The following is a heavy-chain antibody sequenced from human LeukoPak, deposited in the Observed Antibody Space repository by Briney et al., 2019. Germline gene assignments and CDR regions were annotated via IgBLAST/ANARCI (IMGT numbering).Heavy chain of an antibody. V-gene: IGHV3-21*01. D-gene: IGHD3-3*01. Sequence: PGGSLRLSCAASGFTFSSYSMNWVRQAPGQGLEWVSSISSSSSYIYYADSLKGRFTISRDNAKNSLYLQMNSLRAEDTAVYYCARVMGNDYDFWSGYSSDGGYWGQGTLVTVSS. CDR2: ISSSSSYI. CDR3: ARVMGNDYDFWSGYSSDGGY. J-gene: IGHJ4*02. CDR1: GFTFSSYS.